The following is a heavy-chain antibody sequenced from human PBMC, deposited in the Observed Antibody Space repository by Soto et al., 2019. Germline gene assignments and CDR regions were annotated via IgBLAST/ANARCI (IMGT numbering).Heavy chain of an antibody. V-gene: IGHV3-7*01. D-gene: IGHD2-2*03. CDR1: GFTFSTYW. CDR2: IRQDGSQK. CDR3: ARGGYCSSTSCSLFEW. Sequence: GWSLRLSCAASGFTFSTYWMSWVRQAPGKGLEWVANIRQDGSQKYYVDSVKGRFTISRDNAKSSLYLQMNSLRVDDTAVYYCARGGYCSSTSCSLFEWWGEGTLVAVSS. J-gene: IGHJ4*02.